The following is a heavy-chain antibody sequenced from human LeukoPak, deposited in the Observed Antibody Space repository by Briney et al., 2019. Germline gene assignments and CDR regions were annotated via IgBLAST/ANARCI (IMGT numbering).Heavy chain of an antibody. CDR3: VRHDFWSGFKGGDY. D-gene: IGHD3-3*01. V-gene: IGHV3-11*01. CDR1: GFTFSDSY. J-gene: IGHJ4*02. CDR2: ISYGGTTI. Sequence: PGGSLRLSCAASGFTFSDSYMTWIRQAPGKGLEWVSYISYGGTTIYYADSVKGRFTISRDNAMSSLYLQMNNLRAEDTAFYYCVRHDFWSGFKGGDYWGQGTLVTVSS.